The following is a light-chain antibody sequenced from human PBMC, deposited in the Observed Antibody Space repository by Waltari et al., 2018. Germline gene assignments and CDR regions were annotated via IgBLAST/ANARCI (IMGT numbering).Light chain of an antibody. Sequence: SYELTQPPSVSVSPGQTASITCSGDQLGDQYTCWYKQKSGQSPVLVIYQDNKRPSGIPERFSGSNSGNTATLTISGTQAMDEADYYCQAWDSSTYYVFGTGTKVTVL. CDR1: QLGDQY. J-gene: IGLJ1*01. CDR3: QAWDSSTYYV. V-gene: IGLV3-1*01. CDR2: QDN.